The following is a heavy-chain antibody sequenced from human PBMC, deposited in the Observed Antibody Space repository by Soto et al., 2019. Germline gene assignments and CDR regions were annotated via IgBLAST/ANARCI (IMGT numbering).Heavy chain of an antibody. CDR1: GGSISNFY. Sequence: SETLSLTCTVSGGSISNFYWSWIRQPAGKGLEWIGRIYSSGSTSFNPSLKSRVTMSVDTSRKQFSLKLSSVTAADTAVYYCARAITSYDSSGYSLWGQGTLVTVSS. D-gene: IGHD3-22*01. J-gene: IGHJ4*02. CDR3: ARAITSYDSSGYSL. CDR2: IYSSGST. V-gene: IGHV4-4*07.